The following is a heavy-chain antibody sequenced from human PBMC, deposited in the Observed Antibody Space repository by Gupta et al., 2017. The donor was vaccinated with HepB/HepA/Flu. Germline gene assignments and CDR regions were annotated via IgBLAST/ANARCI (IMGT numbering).Heavy chain of an antibody. Sequence: EAQVVESGGDLVQPGGSLRLSCAVSGFNFSSYEMNWVRQAPGKGLEWVSYISSAGRTKYYADSVKGRFTISRDNAKNALYLQMNSLRAEDTAVYYCARDPDYGGTQYWGQGTLVTVAS. CDR1: GFNFSSYE. J-gene: IGHJ4*02. D-gene: IGHD4-23*01. V-gene: IGHV3-48*03. CDR3: ARDPDYGGTQY. CDR2: ISSAGRTK.